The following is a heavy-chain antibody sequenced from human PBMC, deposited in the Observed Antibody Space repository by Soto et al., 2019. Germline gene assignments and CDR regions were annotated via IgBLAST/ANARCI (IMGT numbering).Heavy chain of an antibody. Sequence: ASVKVSCKTSGYTFAAYYIHWIRQAPGQGLEWMGWINPTSGGTVYAQNFQDRVTMTRDTSISTAYMELRRLNSDDTAVYYCARDPDYGDYWGYFFDSCGQRTPVTVCS. CDR3: ARDPDYGDYWGYFFDS. V-gene: IGHV1-2*02. CDR1: GYTFAAYY. J-gene: IGHJ4*02. D-gene: IGHD4-17*01. CDR2: INPTSGGT.